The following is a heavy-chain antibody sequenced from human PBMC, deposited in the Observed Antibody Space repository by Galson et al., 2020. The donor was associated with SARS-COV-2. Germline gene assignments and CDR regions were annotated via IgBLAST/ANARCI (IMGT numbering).Heavy chain of an antibody. D-gene: IGHD2-2*01. J-gene: IGHJ4*02. V-gene: IGHV6-1*01. CDR2: TFYRSKWYN. Sequence: SQTLSLTCAISGDSVSSNSASWPWIRQSPSRGLAWLGRTFYRSKWYNEYAESVKSRVTINPDTSKNQFSLQLNSVTPEDTAVYYCARDPSHVKAAMLEFDYWGQGTLVTVSS. CDR3: ARDPSHVKAAMLEFDY. CDR1: GDSVSSNSAS.